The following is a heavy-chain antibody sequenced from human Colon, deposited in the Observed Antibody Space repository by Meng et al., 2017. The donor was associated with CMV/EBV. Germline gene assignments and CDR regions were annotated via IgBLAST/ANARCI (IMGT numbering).Heavy chain of an antibody. Sequence: EVNLVESXGGLVQPGXSLRLTXAASGFTFSTYWMHWVRQPPGKGLVWVSRINTDGTTINYADSVKGRFTISRDNAENTLYLQMNSLSAEDTAAYYCVRSSSTWHTPPFDFWGQGALVTVSS. D-gene: IGHD2-2*01. CDR1: GFTFSTYW. CDR2: INTDGTTI. V-gene: IGHV3-74*01. J-gene: IGHJ4*02. CDR3: VRSSSTWHTPPFDF.